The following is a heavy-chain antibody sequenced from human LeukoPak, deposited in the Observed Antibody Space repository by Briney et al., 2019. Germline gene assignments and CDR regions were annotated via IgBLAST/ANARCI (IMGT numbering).Heavy chain of an antibody. V-gene: IGHV3-30-3*01. CDR2: ISYDGSNK. J-gene: IGHJ4*02. CDR3: ARVLAGCTNGVCPWPQDY. Sequence: GGSLRLSCAASGFTFSSYAMHWVRQAPGKGLEWVAVISYDGSNKYYADSVKGRFTISRDNSKNTLYLQMNSLRAEDTAVYYCARVLAGCTNGVCPWPQDYWGQGTLVTVSS. CDR1: GFTFSSYA. D-gene: IGHD2-8*01.